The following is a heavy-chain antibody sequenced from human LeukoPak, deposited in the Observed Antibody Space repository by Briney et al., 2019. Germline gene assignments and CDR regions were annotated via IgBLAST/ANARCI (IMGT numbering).Heavy chain of an antibody. CDR2: INTNTGNP. Sequence: ASVKVSCKASGYTFTSYAMNWVRQAPGQGLEWMGWINTNTGNPTYAQGFTGRFVFSLDTSVSTAYLQISSLKAEDTAVYYCARIEHDILTGVQLGDYWGQGTLVTVSS. J-gene: IGHJ4*02. CDR1: GYTFTSYA. CDR3: ARIEHDILTGVQLGDY. V-gene: IGHV7-4-1*02. D-gene: IGHD3-9*01.